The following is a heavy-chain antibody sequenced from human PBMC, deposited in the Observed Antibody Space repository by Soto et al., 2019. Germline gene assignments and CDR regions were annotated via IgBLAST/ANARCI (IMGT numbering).Heavy chain of an antibody. J-gene: IGHJ4*02. V-gene: IGHV3-23*01. CDR2: ISGRGAST. CDR3: AKDLRGSQLRSFAY. D-gene: IGHD3-16*01. Sequence: EVQLLESGGGLVQPGGSLRVSCAASGFTFSSDAMTWLRQAPGKGLVWVSVISGRGASTYDAGSGKGRFTISRENSKNPLYLPLHSLRAEDTAIYRCAKDLRGSQLRSFAYWGQGTLVTVCS. CDR1: GFTFSSDA.